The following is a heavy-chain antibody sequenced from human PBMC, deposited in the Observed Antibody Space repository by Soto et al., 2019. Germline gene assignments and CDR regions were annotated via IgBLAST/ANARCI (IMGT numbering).Heavy chain of an antibody. V-gene: IGHV4-34*01. Sequence: SETQSLTCTFYGLSFSGYYWSWIRQPPGKGLEWIGEINHSGSTNYNPSLKSRVTISVDTSKNQFSLKLSSVTAADTAVYYCARTVLYSGSTGAFDIWGQGTMVTVSS. D-gene: IGHD5-12*01. CDR1: GLSFSGYY. CDR3: ARTVLYSGSTGAFDI. CDR2: INHSGST. J-gene: IGHJ3*02.